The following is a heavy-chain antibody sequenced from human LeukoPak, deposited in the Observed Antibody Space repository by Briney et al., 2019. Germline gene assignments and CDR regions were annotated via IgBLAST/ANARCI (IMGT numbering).Heavy chain of an antibody. CDR3: ARDGSNGSGTYYVDY. CDR2: INSDGSRT. V-gene: IGHV3-74*01. J-gene: IGHJ4*02. CDR1: GFTFSSYI. Sequence: GGSLRLSCAASGFTFSSYIMNWVRQAPGKGLVWVSRINSDGSRTSYADSVKGRFTISRDNAKNTLYLQMNSLRAEDTAVYYSARDGSNGSGTYYVDYWGQGTLVTVSS. D-gene: IGHD3-10*01.